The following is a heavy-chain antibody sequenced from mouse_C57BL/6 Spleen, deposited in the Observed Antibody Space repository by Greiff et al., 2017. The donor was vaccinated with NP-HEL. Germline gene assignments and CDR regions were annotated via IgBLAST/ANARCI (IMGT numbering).Heavy chain of an antibody. CDR2: IRNKANGYTT. CDR1: GFTFTDYY. Sequence: DVQLQESGGGLVQPGGSLSLSCAASGFTFTDYYMSWVRQPPGKALEWLGFIRNKANGYTTEYSASVKGRFTISRDNSQRILYLQMNALRAEDSATYYCARSGDGYYDFDYWGQGTTLTVSS. V-gene: IGHV7-3*01. D-gene: IGHD2-3*01. J-gene: IGHJ2*01. CDR3: ARSGDGYYDFDY.